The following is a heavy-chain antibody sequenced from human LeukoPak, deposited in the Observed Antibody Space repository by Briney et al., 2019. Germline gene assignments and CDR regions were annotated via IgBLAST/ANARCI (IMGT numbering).Heavy chain of an antibody. V-gene: IGHV3-66*01. CDR1: GFTVSSNY. J-gene: IGHJ4*02. Sequence: GGSLRLSCAASGFTVSSNYMSWVRRARGKGLEGGSVIYRGGSTYYAESVKGRFTISRDNSKNTLYLQMNSLRAEDTAVYYCAREGELGNQYYFDYWGQGTLVTVSS. CDR3: AREGELGNQYYFDY. D-gene: IGHD7-27*01. CDR2: IYRGGST.